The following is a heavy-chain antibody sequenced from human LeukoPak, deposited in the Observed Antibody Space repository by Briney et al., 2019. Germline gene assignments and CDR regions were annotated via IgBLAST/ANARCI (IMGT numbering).Heavy chain of an antibody. CDR2: ISHSGST. D-gene: IGHD6-13*01. J-gene: IGHJ3*02. CDR3: ASLGIAAAANDAFDI. V-gene: IGHV4-34*01. Sequence: SFXXXXWSWIRPPPGKGLEWIGGISHSGSTNYNPSLKSRVTISVDTSKNQFSLKLSSVTAADTAVYYCASLGIAAAANDAFDIWGQGTMVTVSS. CDR1: SFXXXX.